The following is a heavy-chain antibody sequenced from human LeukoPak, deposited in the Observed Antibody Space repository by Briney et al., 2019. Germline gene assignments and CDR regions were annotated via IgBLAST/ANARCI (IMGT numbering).Heavy chain of an antibody. Sequence: PGGSLRLSCAASGFTFSSYAMHWVRQAPGKGLEWVAVIGSDSGGIQYTDSVKGRFTISRDNSKSTLYLQMSSLRADDTAVYYCAKYRTTNAPPRNFDYWGQGTLVTVSS. J-gene: IGHJ4*02. D-gene: IGHD1-14*01. CDR2: IGSDSGGI. CDR1: GFTFSSYA. CDR3: AKYRTTNAPPRNFDY. V-gene: IGHV3-23*01.